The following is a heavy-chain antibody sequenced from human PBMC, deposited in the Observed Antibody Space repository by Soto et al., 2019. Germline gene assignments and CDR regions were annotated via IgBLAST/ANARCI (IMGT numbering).Heavy chain of an antibody. Sequence: EVQLLESGGGLVQPGGSLRLSCVAPGFTFSNYAMSWVRQAPGKGLEWVSGISGSGGNTFYAHSVKGRFTISRDNSKNTLYLQMNSLGADDTAVYYCAKEKDYGGYSVTFDYWGQGTLVTVSS. CDR3: AKEKDYGGYSVTFDY. CDR2: ISGSGGNT. V-gene: IGHV3-23*01. CDR1: GFTFSNYA. D-gene: IGHD4-17*01. J-gene: IGHJ4*02.